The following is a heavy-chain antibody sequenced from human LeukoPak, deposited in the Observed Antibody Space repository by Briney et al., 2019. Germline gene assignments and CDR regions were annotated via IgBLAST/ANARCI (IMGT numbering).Heavy chain of an antibody. CDR2: ITTTGDRV. V-gene: IGHV3-48*03. CDR3: ARDTKDY. CDR1: GFTFNFYA. J-gene: IGHJ4*02. D-gene: IGHD2-2*01. Sequence: GGSLRLSCAASGFTFNFYAMAWVRQAPGKGLEWISYITTTGDRVQYADSVKGRFTISRDNAKNSLYLEMNSLRAEDTGVYFCARDTKDYWGQGSLVVVSS.